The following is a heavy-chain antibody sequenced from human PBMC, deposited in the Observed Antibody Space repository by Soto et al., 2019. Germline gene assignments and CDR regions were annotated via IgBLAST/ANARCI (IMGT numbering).Heavy chain of an antibody. CDR2: IIPISDTT. V-gene: IGHV1-69*01. J-gene: IGHJ6*02. CDR3: ARSQGSSTSLEIYYYYYYGMDV. Sequence: QVQLVQSGAEVKKPGSSVKVSCKASGGTFSSYAISWVRQAPGQGLEWMGGIIPISDTTNYAQKFQGRVTITADESTGTAYMVLRSLRSEDTAVDYCARSQGSSTSLEIYYYYYYGMDVWGQGTTVTVSS. CDR1: GGTFSSYA. D-gene: IGHD2-2*01.